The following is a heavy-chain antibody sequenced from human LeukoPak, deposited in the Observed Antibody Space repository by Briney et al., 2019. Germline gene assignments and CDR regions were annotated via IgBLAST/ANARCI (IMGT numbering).Heavy chain of an antibody. V-gene: IGHV4-59*01. Sequence: SETLALTCTVYGGSISSYYWSWIRQPPGKGLEWIGYIYYSGSTNYNPSLKSRVTISVDTSKNQFSLKLSSVTAADTAVYYCARVLRYCSSTSCYRNWFDPWGQGTLVTVSS. J-gene: IGHJ5*02. CDR2: IYYSGST. D-gene: IGHD2-2*01. CDR1: GGSISSYY. CDR3: ARVLRYCSSTSCYRNWFDP.